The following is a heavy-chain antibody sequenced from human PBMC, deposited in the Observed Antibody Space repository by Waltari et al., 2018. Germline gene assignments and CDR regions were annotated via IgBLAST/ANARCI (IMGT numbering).Heavy chain of an antibody. CDR1: GSPLTEFP. V-gene: IGHV1-24*01. D-gene: IGHD1-26*01. J-gene: IGHJ4*02. Sequence: QVQLVQSGAEVQTPGASVKVSCKVSGSPLTEFPMHWVRQAPGKGLEWMGGFDPEDGETIYAQKCQGRVTMTEDTSTDTAYMELSSLRSEDTAVYYCAAVSGSYYRLSFDYWGQGTLVTVSS. CDR2: FDPEDGET. CDR3: AAVSGSYYRLSFDY.